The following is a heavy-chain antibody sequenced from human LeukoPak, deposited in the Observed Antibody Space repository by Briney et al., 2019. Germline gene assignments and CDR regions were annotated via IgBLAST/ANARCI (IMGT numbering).Heavy chain of an antibody. J-gene: IGHJ6*04. CDR1: GGSFSGYY. CDR3: ARFSVVDVVVPSFNPESWDYYYGMDV. Sequence: SETLSLTCAVYGGSFSGYYWSWIRQPPGKGLEWIGEINHSGSTNYNPSLKSRVTISVDTSKNQFSLKLSSVTAADTAVYYCARFSVVDVVVPSFNPESWDYYYGMDVWGKGTTVTVSS. V-gene: IGHV4-34*01. D-gene: IGHD2-2*01. CDR2: INHSGST.